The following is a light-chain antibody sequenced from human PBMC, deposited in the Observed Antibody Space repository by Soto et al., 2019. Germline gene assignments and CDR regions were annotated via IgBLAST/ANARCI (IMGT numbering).Light chain of an antibody. CDR2: WAS. Sequence: DIVMTQSPDSLAVSLAERATINCKSSQSVLYSSNNKNYLAWYQQKPGQPPNLLIYWASTRESRVPDRFSGSGAGTDFSLTISSLQAEDVAVYYCQQYYTTPLTFGGGTKVEIK. CDR3: QQYYTTPLT. J-gene: IGKJ4*01. V-gene: IGKV4-1*01. CDR1: QSVLYSSNNKNY.